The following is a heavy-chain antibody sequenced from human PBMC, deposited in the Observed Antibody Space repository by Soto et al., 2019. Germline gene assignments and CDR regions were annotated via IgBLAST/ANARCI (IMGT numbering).Heavy chain of an antibody. CDR3: ARGSIWFGGYGMDV. CDR1: GYTFTTYD. J-gene: IGHJ6*02. D-gene: IGHD3-10*01. Sequence: QVQLVQSGAEVKKPGASVKVSCKASGYTFTTYDINWVRQATGQGLEWMGWMNPNSGHTVYAQKFQGRVTVTRDTSINTAYMELGGLRSEDTAVYYCARGSIWFGGYGMDVWGQGTTVTVSS. V-gene: IGHV1-8*01. CDR2: MNPNSGHT.